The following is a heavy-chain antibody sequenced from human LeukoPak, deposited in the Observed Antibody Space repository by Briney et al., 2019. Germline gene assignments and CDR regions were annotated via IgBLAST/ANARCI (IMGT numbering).Heavy chain of an antibody. J-gene: IGHJ4*02. V-gene: IGHV4-34*01. CDR3: ARGRVRGDGYNLVY. CDR2: INHSGST. CDR1: GGSFSGYY. D-gene: IGHD5-24*01. Sequence: KPSETLSLTCAVYGGSFSGYYWSWIRQPPGKGLEWIGEINHSGSTNYNPSLKSRVTISVDTSKNQFSLKLSSVTAADTAVYYCARGRVRGDGYNLVYWGQGTLVTVSS.